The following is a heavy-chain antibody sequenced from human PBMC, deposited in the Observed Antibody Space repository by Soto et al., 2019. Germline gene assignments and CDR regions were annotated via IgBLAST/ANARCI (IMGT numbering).Heavy chain of an antibody. V-gene: IGHV1-69*13. Sequence: SVKVSCKASGGTFSSYAISWVRQAPGQGLEWMGGIIPIFGTANYAQKFQGRVTITADESTSTAYMELSSLRSEDTAVYYCARRILYYYDSSGSDGDWFDPPGQSTLVTVSS. D-gene: IGHD3-22*01. CDR1: GGTFSSYA. J-gene: IGHJ5*02. CDR2: IIPIFGTA. CDR3: ARRILYYYDSSGSDGDWFDP.